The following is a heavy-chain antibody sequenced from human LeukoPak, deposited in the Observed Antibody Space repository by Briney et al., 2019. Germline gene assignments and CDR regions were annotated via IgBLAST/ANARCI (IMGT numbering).Heavy chain of an antibody. CDR1: GYTFTSYG. CDR2: ISAYNGNT. Sequence: ASVKVSCKASGYTFTSYGISWVRQAPGQGLEWMGWISAYNGNTNYAQKLQGRVTMTTDISTSTAYMELRSLRSDDTAVYYCARDGVWVVVPAATPVGYYYYGMDVWGQGTTVTVSS. J-gene: IGHJ6*02. CDR3: ARDGVWVVVPAATPVGYYYYGMDV. D-gene: IGHD2-2*01. V-gene: IGHV1-18*01.